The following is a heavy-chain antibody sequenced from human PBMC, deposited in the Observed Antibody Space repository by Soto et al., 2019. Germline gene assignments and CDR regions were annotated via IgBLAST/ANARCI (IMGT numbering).Heavy chain of an antibody. D-gene: IGHD3-10*01. Sequence: GGSLRLSCAASGLPFRSSAISWIRQAPGKGLEWVSAVSANGQGIYYADSVRGRFTISRDNSKNTVFLHMDSLSAEDTAVYYCAKDRHYPRDYFHYWGQGTLVTVSS. CDR1: GLPFRSSA. CDR2: VSANGQGI. J-gene: IGHJ4*02. CDR3: AKDRHYPRDYFHY. V-gene: IGHV3-23*01.